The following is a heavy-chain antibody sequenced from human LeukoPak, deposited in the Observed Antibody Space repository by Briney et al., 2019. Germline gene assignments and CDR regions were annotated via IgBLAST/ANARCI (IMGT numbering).Heavy chain of an antibody. CDR3: ASVYYDSSGYYYNYYHYGMDV. V-gene: IGHV1-2*02. Sequence: ASVKVSRKASGYTFTGYYMHWVRQAPGQGLEWMGWINPNSGGTNYAQKFQGRVTMTRDTSISTAYMELSRLRSDDTAVYYCASVYYDSSGYYYNYYHYGMDVWGQGTTVTVSS. CDR2: INPNSGGT. D-gene: IGHD3-22*01. J-gene: IGHJ6*02. CDR1: GYTFTGYY.